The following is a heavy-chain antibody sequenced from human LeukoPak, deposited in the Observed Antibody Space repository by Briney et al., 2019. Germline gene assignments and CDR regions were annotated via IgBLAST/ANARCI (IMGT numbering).Heavy chain of an antibody. Sequence: GASLRLSCAASGFTFSSYAMSWVRQAPGKGLEWVSAISGSGGSTYYADSVKGRFTISRDNSKNTLYLQMNSLRAEDTAVYYCAKDPSDCGSASCYTVAFDIWGQGTMVTVSS. CDR3: AKDPSDCGSASCYTVAFDI. J-gene: IGHJ3*02. CDR2: ISGSGGST. CDR1: GFTFSSYA. D-gene: IGHD2-2*02. V-gene: IGHV3-23*01.